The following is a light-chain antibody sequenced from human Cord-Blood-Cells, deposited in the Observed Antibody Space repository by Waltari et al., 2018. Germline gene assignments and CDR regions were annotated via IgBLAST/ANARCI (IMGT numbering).Light chain of an antibody. CDR1: QIISSW. Sequence: DIQMIQSPSTLYASVEDRVTITCRASQIISSWLAWYQQNPGKAPKLLIDNASSLESGVPSRFSGSGSGTEFTLTISSLQPDDFATYYCQQYNSYLWTFGQGTKVEIK. J-gene: IGKJ1*01. CDR3: QQYNSYLWT. CDR2: NAS. V-gene: IGKV1-5*03.